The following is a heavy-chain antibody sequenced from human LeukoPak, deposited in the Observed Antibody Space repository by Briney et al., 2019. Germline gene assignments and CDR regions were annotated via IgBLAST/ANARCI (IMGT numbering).Heavy chain of an antibody. V-gene: IGHV4-59*01. D-gene: IGHD1-26*01. CDR1: GGSISGFY. Sequence: SETLSLTCTVSGGSISGFYWSWIRQPPGKELEWIGYIYYSGSTNYNPSLKSRVTISVDTSKNQFSLKLNSVTAADTAVYYCARATVGATRGCWFDPWGQGTLVTVSS. J-gene: IGHJ5*02. CDR3: ARATVGATRGCWFDP. CDR2: IYYSGST.